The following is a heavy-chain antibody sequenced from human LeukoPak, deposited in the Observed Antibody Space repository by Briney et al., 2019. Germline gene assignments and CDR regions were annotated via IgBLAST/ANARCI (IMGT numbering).Heavy chain of an antibody. CDR3: ARDRQYYDSRGHFQH. V-gene: IGHV3-23*01. D-gene: IGHD3-22*01. CDR1: GFTFSSYA. CDR2: ISGSGGST. J-gene: IGHJ1*01. Sequence: GGSLRLSCAASGFTFSSYAMSWVRQAPGKGLEWVSAISGSGGSTYYADSVKGRFTISRDNSKNTLYLQMNSLRAEDTAVYYCARDRQYYDSRGHFQHWGQGTLVTVSS.